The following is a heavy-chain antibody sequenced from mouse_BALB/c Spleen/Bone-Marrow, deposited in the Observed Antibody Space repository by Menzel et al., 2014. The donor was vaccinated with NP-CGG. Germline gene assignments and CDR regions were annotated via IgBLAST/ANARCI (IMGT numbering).Heavy chain of an antibody. CDR3: ARDDYYAMDY. V-gene: IGHV7-3*02. CDR2: IRNKANGYTT. CDR1: GFTFTDYY. J-gene: IGHJ4*01. Sequence: VQLQQSGGGLVQPGGSLRLSCATSGFTFTDYYMSWVRQPPGKALEWLGSIRNKANGYTTEYSASVKGRFTISRDNSQSILYLQMNTLRAEDSATYYCARDDYYAMDYWGQGTSVTVSS.